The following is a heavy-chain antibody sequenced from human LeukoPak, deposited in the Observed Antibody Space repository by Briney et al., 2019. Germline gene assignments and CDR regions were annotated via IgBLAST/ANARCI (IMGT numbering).Heavy chain of an antibody. D-gene: IGHD4-23*01. CDR1: GYTFTSYG. Sequence: ASAKVSCKASGYTFTSYGFSWVRQAPGQGLEWMGWISAYNGDTKYALNLQGRVTMTTDTSTSTAYMELRSLRSDDTAVYYCARQLRWDQYYFDYWGQGTLVTVSS. J-gene: IGHJ4*02. V-gene: IGHV1-18*01. CDR2: ISAYNGDT. CDR3: ARQLRWDQYYFDY.